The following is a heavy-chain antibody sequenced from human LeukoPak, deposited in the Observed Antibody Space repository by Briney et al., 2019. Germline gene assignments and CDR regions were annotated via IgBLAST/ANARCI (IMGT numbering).Heavy chain of an antibody. Sequence: SETLSLTCAVYGGSFSGYYWSWIRQPPGKGLEWIGEINHSGSTNYNPSLKSRVTISIETSTNQFSLNLSPVTATDTAVYYCLKGELGILRYWGQGTLVTVSS. J-gene: IGHJ4*02. CDR3: LKGELGILRY. CDR2: INHSGST. CDR1: GGSFSGYY. V-gene: IGHV4-34*01. D-gene: IGHD7-27*01.